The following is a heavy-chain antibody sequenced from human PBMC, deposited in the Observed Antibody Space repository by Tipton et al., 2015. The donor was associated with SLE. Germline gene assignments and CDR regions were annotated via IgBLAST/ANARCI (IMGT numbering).Heavy chain of an antibody. D-gene: IGHD5-12*01. CDR3: ARGVGHSGYDSEFDN. CDR1: GGSISSGGYY. V-gene: IGHV4-31*03. CDR2: ISYSGST. Sequence: TLSLTCTVSGGSISSGGYYWSWIRQSPGKGLEWIGYISYSGSTNYNSSLKSRLTISVDTSKNQFSLKLSSVTAADSAVYYCARGVGHSGYDSEFDNWGQGTLVTVSS. J-gene: IGHJ4*02.